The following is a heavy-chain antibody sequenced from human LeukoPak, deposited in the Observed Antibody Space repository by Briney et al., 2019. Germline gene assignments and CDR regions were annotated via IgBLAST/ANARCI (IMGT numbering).Heavy chain of an antibody. V-gene: IGHV3-23*01. CDR3: ARARSMLRLRSSFDF. J-gene: IGHJ4*02. CDR1: GFTFSSYA. Sequence: GGSLRLSCAASGFTFSSYAMSWVRQAPGKGLEWISSISGGASNTYYVDSVKGRFTISRDSSNNTLLLQMTSLRVEDAAIYFCARARSMLRLRSSFDFWGQGALVTVSS. CDR2: ISGGASNT. D-gene: IGHD2-21*02.